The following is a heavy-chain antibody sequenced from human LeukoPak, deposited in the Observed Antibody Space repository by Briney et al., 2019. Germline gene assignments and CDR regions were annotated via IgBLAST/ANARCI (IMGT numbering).Heavy chain of an antibody. CDR2: IYYSGST. CDR3: ARDGGRARRQSSSWYENY. J-gene: IGHJ4*02. D-gene: IGHD6-13*01. CDR1: GGSISSSSYY. V-gene: IGHV4-39*07. Sequence: KPSETLSLTCTVSGGSISSSSYYWGWIRQPPGKGLEWMGRIYYSGSTYYNPSLKSRVTISVDTSKNQFSLKLSSVTAADTAVYYCARDGGRARRQSSSWYENYWGQGTLVTVSS.